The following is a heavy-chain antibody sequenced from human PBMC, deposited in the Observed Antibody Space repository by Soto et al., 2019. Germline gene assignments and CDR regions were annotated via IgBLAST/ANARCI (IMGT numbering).Heavy chain of an antibody. D-gene: IGHD2-8*01. Sequence: QVQLQESGPGLVKPSQTLSLTCTVSGGSISSGGYYWSWIRQHPGKGLEWIGYIYYSGSTYYNPSLKSRVTISVDTSKNQFSLKLSSVTAADTAVYYCARDSLMDCTNGVCSLINWGQGTLVTVSS. J-gene: IGHJ4*02. CDR3: ARDSLMDCTNGVCSLIN. CDR2: IYYSGST. V-gene: IGHV4-31*03. CDR1: GGSISSGGYY.